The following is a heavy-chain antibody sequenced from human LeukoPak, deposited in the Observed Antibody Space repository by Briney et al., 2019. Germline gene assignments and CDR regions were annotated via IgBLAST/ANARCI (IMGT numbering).Heavy chain of an antibody. J-gene: IGHJ4*02. V-gene: IGHV3-30-3*01. D-gene: IGHD3-22*01. CDR3: NAYDSSGARGGAGFDY. Sequence: GRSLRLSCAASGFTFSSYAMHWVRQAPGKGLEWVAVISYDGSNKYYADSVKGRFTISRDNSKNTLYLQMNSLKTEDTAVFYCNAYDSSGARGGAGFDYWGQGTLVTVSS. CDR2: ISYDGSNK. CDR1: GFTFSSYA.